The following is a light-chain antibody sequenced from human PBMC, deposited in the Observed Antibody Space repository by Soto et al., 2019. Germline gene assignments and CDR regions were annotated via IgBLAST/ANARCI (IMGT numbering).Light chain of an antibody. CDR3: QSYDSSLSEV. Sequence: QSVLTQPPSVSGAPGQRVTISCTGSSSNIGAGYDVHWYQQLPGTAPKLLIYGNSNRPSGVPDRFSGSKSGTSASLAITGLQAEDEADYYCQSYDSSLSEVFGTGTKRTVL. CDR2: GNS. CDR1: SSNIGAGYD. J-gene: IGLJ1*01. V-gene: IGLV1-40*01.